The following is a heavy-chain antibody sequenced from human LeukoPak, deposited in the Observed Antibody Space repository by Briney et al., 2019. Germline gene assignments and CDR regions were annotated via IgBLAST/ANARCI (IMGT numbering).Heavy chain of an antibody. CDR2: ISSTGRPL. CDR1: AFTFSNYS. V-gene: IGHV3-48*04. J-gene: IGHJ4*02. D-gene: IGHD6-13*01. CDR3: VKNSGWYCLDY. Sequence: GGSLRLSCAASAFTFSNYSMSWVRQAPGKGLEWVSYISSTGRPLYSVKGRFTISRDNAKNSLFLQLNSLRAEDTAVYYCVKNSGWYCLDYWGQGITVIVSS.